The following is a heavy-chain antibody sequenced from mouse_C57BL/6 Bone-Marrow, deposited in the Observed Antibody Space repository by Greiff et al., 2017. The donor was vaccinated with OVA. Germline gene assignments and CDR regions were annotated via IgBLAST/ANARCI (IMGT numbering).Heavy chain of an antibody. CDR1: GYTFTSYN. Sequence: QVQLQQSGAELVRPGASVKMSCKASGYTFTSYNMHWVKQTPRQGLEWIGAIYPGNGDTSYNQKFKGKATLTVDKSSSTAYMHLSRLTSEDSAVYFCARPYYYDSSPAWFAYWGQGTLVTVSA. CDR3: ARPYYYDSSPAWFAY. CDR2: IYPGNGDT. V-gene: IGHV1-12*01. D-gene: IGHD1-1*01. J-gene: IGHJ3*01.